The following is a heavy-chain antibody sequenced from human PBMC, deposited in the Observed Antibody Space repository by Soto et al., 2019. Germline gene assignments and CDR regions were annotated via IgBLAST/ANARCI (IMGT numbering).Heavy chain of an antibody. D-gene: IGHD6-13*01. V-gene: IGHV4-34*01. CDR3: ARVKSSSWYRGWFDP. J-gene: IGHJ5*02. CDR1: GGSFSDYY. Sequence: PSETLSLTCAVYGGSFSDYYWSWIRQPPGKGLEWIGEINHSGSTNYNPSLKSRVTISVDTSKNQFSLKLSSVTAADTDVYYCARVKSSSWYRGWFDPWGQGTLVTVSS. CDR2: INHSGST.